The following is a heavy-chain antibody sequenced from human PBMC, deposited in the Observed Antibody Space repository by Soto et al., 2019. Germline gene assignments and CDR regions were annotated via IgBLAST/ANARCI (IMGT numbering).Heavy chain of an antibody. Sequence: GGSISSYYWSWVRQPPGKGLQWIGEIYHGGGARYNPSLRSRVTISVDKSKNQFSLTLSSVTAADTAVYYCARLVMSANSFDIWGQGTMVTVSS. D-gene: IGHD2-2*01. CDR1: GGSISSYY. J-gene: IGHJ3*02. V-gene: IGHV4-4*02. CDR3: ARLVMSANSFDI. CDR2: IYHGGGA.